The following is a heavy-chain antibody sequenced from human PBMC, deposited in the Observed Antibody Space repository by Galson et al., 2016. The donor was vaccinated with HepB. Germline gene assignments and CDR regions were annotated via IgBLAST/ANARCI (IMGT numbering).Heavy chain of an antibody. V-gene: IGHV3-23*01. D-gene: IGHD2-15*01. Sequence: SLRLSCADSGFTFSSYAMTWVRQAPGKGLEWVSGIRHNGGRTYYADSVSGRFTISRDNSKNSLYLQMNSLRAEDTAVYYCAKGGGGLTYYGMDGWGRGATVTASS. CDR3: AKGGGGLTYYGMDG. CDR1: GFTFSSYA. J-gene: IGHJ6*02. CDR2: IRHNGGRT.